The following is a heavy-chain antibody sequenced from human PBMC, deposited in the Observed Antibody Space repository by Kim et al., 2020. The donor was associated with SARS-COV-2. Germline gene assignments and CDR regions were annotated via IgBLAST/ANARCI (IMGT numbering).Heavy chain of an antibody. Sequence: ASVKVSCKASGYTFTSYGISWVRQAPGQGLEWMGWISAYNGNTNYAQKLQGRVTMTTDTSTSTAYMELRSLRSDDTAVYYCARAPPSLRYFDWAHYYYYGMDVWGQGTTVTVSS. D-gene: IGHD3-9*01. CDR2: ISAYNGNT. J-gene: IGHJ6*02. CDR3: ARAPPSLRYFDWAHYYYYGMDV. CDR1: GYTFTSYG. V-gene: IGHV1-18*04.